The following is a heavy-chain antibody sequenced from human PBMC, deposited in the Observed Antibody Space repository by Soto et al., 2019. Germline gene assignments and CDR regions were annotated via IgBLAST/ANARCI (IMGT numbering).Heavy chain of an antibody. CDR2: IYWDDDK. D-gene: IGHD3-9*01. J-gene: IGHJ4*02. Sequence: QITLKESGPTLVKPTQTLTLTCTFSGFSLSTSGVGVAWIRQPPGKALEWLALIYWDDDKRYSPSPKGRLTITKDPSKNQVVLTMTNVDPGDTATYYCAHSRKSYYDILTGYNYWGQGTLVTVSS. CDR3: AHSRKSYYDILTGYNY. V-gene: IGHV2-5*02. CDR1: GFSLSTSGVG.